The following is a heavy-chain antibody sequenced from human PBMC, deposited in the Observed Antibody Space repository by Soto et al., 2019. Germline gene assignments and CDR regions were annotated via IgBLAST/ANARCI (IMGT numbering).Heavy chain of an antibody. CDR3: ARNRQLVPVDY. CDR1: GFTFSSYA. D-gene: IGHD6-13*01. Sequence: LRLSCAASGFTFSSYAMSWVRQAPGKGLEWVSAISGSGGNTYYADSVKGRFTISRDNSKNTLYLQMNSLRAEDTAVYYCARNRQLVPVDYWGQGTLVTVSS. J-gene: IGHJ4*02. V-gene: IGHV3-23*01. CDR2: ISGSGGNT.